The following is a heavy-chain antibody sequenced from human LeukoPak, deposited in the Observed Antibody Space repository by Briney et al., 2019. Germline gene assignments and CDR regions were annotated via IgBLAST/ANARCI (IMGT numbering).Heavy chain of an antibody. CDR3: ARDRQLEFPYYYYYMDV. Sequence: GGSLRLSCAASGFRFDDYAMHWVRQAPGKGLEWVSGISWNSNNIGYADSVKGRFTISRDNAKNSLYLQMNSLRAEDTAVYYCARDRQLEFPYYYYYMDVWGKGTTVTVSS. CDR1: GFRFDDYA. CDR2: ISWNSNNI. D-gene: IGHD6-6*01. V-gene: IGHV3-9*01. J-gene: IGHJ6*03.